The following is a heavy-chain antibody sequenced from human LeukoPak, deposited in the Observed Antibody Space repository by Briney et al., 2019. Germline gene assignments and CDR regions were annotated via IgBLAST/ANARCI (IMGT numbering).Heavy chain of an antibody. D-gene: IGHD4-23*01. J-gene: IGHJ5*01. CDR2: IYNGRTT. CDR1: GGSISSINHH. CDR3: VRHDGRSGGTMGAFDS. V-gene: IGHV4-39*01. Sequence: SETLSLTCPVSGGSISSINHHWGWVRQSPGKDLEWIGSIYNGRTTFSNPSLNSRVTISIVTSKNQFSLQLNSVTAADTAVYYCVRHDGRSGGTMGAFDSWGQGSLVTVSS.